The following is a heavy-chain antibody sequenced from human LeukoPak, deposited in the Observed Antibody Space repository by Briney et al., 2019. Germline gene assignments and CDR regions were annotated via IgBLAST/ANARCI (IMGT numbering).Heavy chain of an antibody. CDR1: GGSISSSSHY. CDR3: AREYYYDSPI. J-gene: IGHJ3*02. V-gene: IGHV4-39*07. D-gene: IGHD3-22*01. Sequence: PSETLSLTCTVSGGSISSSSHYWGWTRQPPGKGLEWIGSIYHSGSTYYNPSLKSRVTISVDTSKNQCSLKLSSVTAADTAVYYCAREYYYDSPIWGQGTMVTVSS. CDR2: IYHSGST.